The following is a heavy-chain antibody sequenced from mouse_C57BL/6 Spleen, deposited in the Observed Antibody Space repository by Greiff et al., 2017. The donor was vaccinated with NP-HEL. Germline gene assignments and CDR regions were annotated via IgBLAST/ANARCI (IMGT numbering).Heavy chain of an antibody. CDR1: GYTFTSYW. CDR2: IYPSDSET. V-gene: IGHV1-61*01. J-gene: IGHJ2*01. Sequence: QVQLQQPGAELVRPGSSVKLSCKASGYTFTSYWMDWVKQRPGQGLEWIGNIYPSDSETHYNQKFKDKATLTVDKSSSTAYMQLSSLTSEDSAVYYCARDDGYDGDFDYWGQGTTLTVSS. CDR3: ARDDGYDGDFDY. D-gene: IGHD2-2*01.